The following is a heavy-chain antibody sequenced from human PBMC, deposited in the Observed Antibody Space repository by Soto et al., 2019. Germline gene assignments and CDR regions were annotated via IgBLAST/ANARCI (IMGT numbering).Heavy chain of an antibody. CDR1: GYTFTSYA. CDR2: INAGNGNT. Sequence: ASVKVSCKASGYTFTSYAMHWVRQAPGQRLEWMGWINAGNGNTKYSQKFQGRVTITRDTSASTAYMELSSLRSEDTAVYYCARDLNGGNYYYMDVWGKGTTVTVSS. V-gene: IGHV1-3*01. D-gene: IGHD3-16*01. J-gene: IGHJ6*03. CDR3: ARDLNGGNYYYMDV.